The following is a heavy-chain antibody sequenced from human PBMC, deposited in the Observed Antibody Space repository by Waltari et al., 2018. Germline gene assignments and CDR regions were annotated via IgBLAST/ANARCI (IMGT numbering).Heavy chain of an antibody. D-gene: IGHD4-17*01. V-gene: IGHV3-23*01. CDR2: ISGRGGST. Sequence: EVQLLESGGGLVQPGGSLRLSCAASGFTFSSYAMSWVRQAPGKGLEWVSGISGRGGSTYYADSVKGRFTISRDNSKNTLYLQMNSLRAEDTAVYYCAKENYGDPIFPDYWGQGTLVTVSS. J-gene: IGHJ4*02. CDR3: AKENYGDPIFPDY. CDR1: GFTFSSYA.